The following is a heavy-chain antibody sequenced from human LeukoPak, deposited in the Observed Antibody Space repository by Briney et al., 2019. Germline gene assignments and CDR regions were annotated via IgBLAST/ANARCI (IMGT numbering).Heavy chain of an antibody. J-gene: IGHJ6*02. CDR2: ISYDGSNK. D-gene: IGHD3-10*02. CDR1: GFTFSSYG. V-gene: IGHV3-30*18. CDR3: AKDVRGVNYYYYGMDV. Sequence: PGGSLRLSCAASGFTFSSYGMHWVRQAPGKGLEWVAVISYDGSNKYYADSVKGRFTISRDNSKNTLYLQMNSLRAEDTAVYYCAKDVRGVNYYYYGMDVWGQGTTVTVSS.